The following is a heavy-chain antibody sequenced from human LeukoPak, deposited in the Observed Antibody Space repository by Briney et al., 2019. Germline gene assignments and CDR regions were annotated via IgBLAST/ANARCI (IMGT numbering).Heavy chain of an antibody. D-gene: IGHD3-22*01. CDR1: GYTFTSYD. J-gene: IGHJ4*02. V-gene: IGHV1-8*01. Sequence: ASVKVSCKDSGYTFTSYDINWVRQATGQGLEWMGWMNPNSGNTGYAQKFQGRVTMTRNTSISTAYMELSSLRSEDTAVYYCARGGLTYYYDSSGYYYVVEDYWGQGTLVTVSS. CDR2: MNPNSGNT. CDR3: ARGGLTYYYDSSGYYYVVEDY.